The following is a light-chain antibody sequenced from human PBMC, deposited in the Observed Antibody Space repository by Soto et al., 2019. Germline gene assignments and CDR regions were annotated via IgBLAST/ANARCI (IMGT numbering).Light chain of an antibody. V-gene: IGLV2-8*01. Sequence: QSALTQPPSASGSPGQSVSISCTGTSSDVGGHNYVSWYRQDPGTAPQLLIYEVTKRPSGVPARFSASKSGNTASLTVSGLQAEDEADYYCCSYGGSYNLVFGGGTKLTVL. CDR3: CSYGGSYNLV. CDR2: EVT. J-gene: IGLJ2*01. CDR1: SSDVGGHNY.